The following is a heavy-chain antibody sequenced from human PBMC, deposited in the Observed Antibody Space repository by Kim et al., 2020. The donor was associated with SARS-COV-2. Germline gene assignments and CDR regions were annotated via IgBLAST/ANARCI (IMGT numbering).Heavy chain of an antibody. J-gene: IGHJ6*02. CDR3: ARGRGLASEGFYYYYGMDV. V-gene: IGHV1-18*01. Sequence: ASVKVSCKASGYTFTSYGISWVRQAPGQGLEWMGWISAYNGNTNYAQKLQGRVTMTTDTSTSTAYMELRSLRSDDTAVYYCARGRGLASEGFYYYYGMDVWGQGTTVTVSS. CDR1: GYTFTSYG. CDR2: ISAYNGNT. D-gene: IGHD6-6*01.